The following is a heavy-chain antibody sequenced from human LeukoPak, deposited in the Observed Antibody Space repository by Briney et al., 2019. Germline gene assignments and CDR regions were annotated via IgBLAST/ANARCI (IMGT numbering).Heavy chain of an antibody. CDR2: ISSTGSTI. D-gene: IGHD3-10*01. V-gene: IGHV3-48*04. CDR1: GFTFSYYN. J-gene: IGHJ6*02. CDR3: ARDPTLFGDHYGMDV. Sequence: QPGGSLRLSCAASGFTFSYYNMNWVRQAPGKGLEWVSYISSTGSTIYYADSVKGRFTISRDNAKNSLYLQMNSLRAEDTAVYYCARDPTLFGDHYGMDVWGQGTTVTVSS.